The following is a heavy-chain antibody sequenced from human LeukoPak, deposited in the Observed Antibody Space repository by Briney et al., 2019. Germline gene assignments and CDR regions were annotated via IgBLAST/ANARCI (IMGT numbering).Heavy chain of an antibody. V-gene: IGHV4-4*02. CDR3: ARGRELVLGGRYWYFDL. J-gene: IGHJ2*01. CDR2: IYHSGST. CDR1: GGSISSRNW. D-gene: IGHD6-13*01. Sequence: PSETLSLTCAVSGGSISSRNWWSWVRQPPGKGLEWIGEIYHSGSTNYNPSLKSRVTISVDKSKNQFSLKLSSVTAADTAVYYCARGRELVLGGRYWYFDLWGRGTLVTVSS.